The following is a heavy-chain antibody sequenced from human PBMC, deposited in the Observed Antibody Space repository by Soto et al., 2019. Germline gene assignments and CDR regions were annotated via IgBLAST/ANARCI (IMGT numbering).Heavy chain of an antibody. Sequence: PGGSLRLSCAASGSTFSSYAMHWVRQAPGKGLEWVAVISYDGSNKYYADSVKGRFTISRDNSKNTLYLQMNSLRAEDTAVYYCARDRPSSVLRFLEWLLPGDGMDVWGQGTTVTVSS. CDR2: ISYDGSNK. V-gene: IGHV3-30-3*01. CDR3: ARDRPSSVLRFLEWLLPGDGMDV. D-gene: IGHD3-3*01. J-gene: IGHJ6*02. CDR1: GSTFSSYA.